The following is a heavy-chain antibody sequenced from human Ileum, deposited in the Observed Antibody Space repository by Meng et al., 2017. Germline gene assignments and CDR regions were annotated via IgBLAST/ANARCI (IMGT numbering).Heavy chain of an antibody. D-gene: IGHD6-25*01. Sequence: VERVESGGCLVKAGGSLSISCAASGFPFSDYYMTWIRQPPGQGLEWLASVSPTSGSLYFADSVKGRFSISRDNAKNSVSLQMTRLRVEDTAVYYRARDHGSLNWFDPWGQGTLVTVSS. CDR3: ARDHGSLNWFDP. V-gene: IGHV3-11*04. CDR2: VSPTSGSL. J-gene: IGHJ5*02. CDR1: GFPFSDYY.